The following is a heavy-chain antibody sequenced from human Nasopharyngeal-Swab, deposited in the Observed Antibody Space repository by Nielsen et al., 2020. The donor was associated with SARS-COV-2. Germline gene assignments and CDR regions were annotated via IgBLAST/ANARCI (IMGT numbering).Heavy chain of an antibody. V-gene: IGHV1-3*01. D-gene: IGHD2-15*01. Sequence: WVRQAPGQRLEWMGWINAGNGNTKYSQKFQGRVTITRDTSASTAYMELSSLRSEDTAVYYCARDTGDCSGGSCYPGQFDPWGQGTLVTVSS. J-gene: IGHJ5*02. CDR3: ARDTGDCSGGSCYPGQFDP. CDR2: INAGNGNT.